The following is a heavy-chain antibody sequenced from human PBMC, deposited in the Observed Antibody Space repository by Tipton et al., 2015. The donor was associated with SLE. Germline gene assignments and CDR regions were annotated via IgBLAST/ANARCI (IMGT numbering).Heavy chain of an antibody. D-gene: IGHD2-8*01. CDR1: GFTFSSYG. V-gene: IGHV3-30*02. J-gene: IGHJ4*02. Sequence: SLRLSCAASGFTFSSYGMHWVRQAPGKGLEWVAFIRYDGSNKYYADSVKGRFTISRDNSKNTLYLQMNSLRAEDTAVYYCARETNGDSLWDYWGQGTLVTVSS. CDR3: ARETNGDSLWDY. CDR2: IRYDGSNK.